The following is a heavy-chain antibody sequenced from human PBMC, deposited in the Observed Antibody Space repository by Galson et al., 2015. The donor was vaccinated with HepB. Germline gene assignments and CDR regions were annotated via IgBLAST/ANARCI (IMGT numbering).Heavy chain of an antibody. CDR3: AKDRHIVATIEGFDY. Sequence: SLRLSCAASGFTFSSYGMHWVRQAPGKGLEWVAVISYDGSNKYYADSVKGRFTISRDNSKNTLYLQMNSLRAEDTAVYYCAKDRHIVATIEGFDYWGQGTLVTVSS. V-gene: IGHV3-30*18. D-gene: IGHD5-12*01. CDR1: GFTFSSYG. CDR2: ISYDGSNK. J-gene: IGHJ4*02.